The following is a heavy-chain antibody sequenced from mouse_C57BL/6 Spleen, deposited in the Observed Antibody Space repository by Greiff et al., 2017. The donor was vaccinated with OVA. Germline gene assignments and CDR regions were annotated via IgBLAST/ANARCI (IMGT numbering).Heavy chain of an antibody. CDR3: ARSGDDYDAFAY. Sequence: VQLQQSGPELVKPGASVKMSYKASGYTFTDYNMHWVKQSHGKSLEWIGYINPNNGGTSYNQKFKGKATLTVNKSSSTAYMELRSLTSEDSAVYYCARSGDDYDAFAYWGQGTLVTVSA. J-gene: IGHJ3*01. CDR1: GYTFTDYN. V-gene: IGHV1-22*01. D-gene: IGHD2-4*01. CDR2: INPNNGGT.